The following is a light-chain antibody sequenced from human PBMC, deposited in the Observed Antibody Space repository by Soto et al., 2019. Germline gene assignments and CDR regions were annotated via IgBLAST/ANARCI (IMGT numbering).Light chain of an antibody. Sequence: DIQMTQSPSTLSASVGDRVTITFRASQSISSWLAWYQQKPGKAPKLLIYDASSLESGVPSTFSGSGSGTEFTFTISSLQPDDFAPDYCQEYYCYFWTFGQGTKVEI. CDR3: QEYYCYFWT. J-gene: IGKJ1*01. CDR1: QSISSW. V-gene: IGKV1-5*01. CDR2: DAS.